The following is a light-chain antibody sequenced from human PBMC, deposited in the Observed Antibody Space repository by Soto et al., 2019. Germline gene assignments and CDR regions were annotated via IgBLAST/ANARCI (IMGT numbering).Light chain of an antibody. Sequence: DVVVTQSPLSLPVTLGQAASISCTSSQSLVYSDGNTYLSWFQQRPGPSPRRLIYKVSNRDSGVPDRFSGSGSGTDFTLKISRVEAEDVGVYYCMQGTHWPPITFGQGTRLEIK. CDR3: MQGTHWPPIT. J-gene: IGKJ5*01. CDR1: QSLVYSDGNTY. CDR2: KVS. V-gene: IGKV2-30*01.